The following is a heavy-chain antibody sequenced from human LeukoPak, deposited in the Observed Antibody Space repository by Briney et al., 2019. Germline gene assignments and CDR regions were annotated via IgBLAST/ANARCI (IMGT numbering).Heavy chain of an antibody. Sequence: GGSLRLSCAVSGFNFRDHWMDWVRQAPGKGLEWVSHIKNDGSETYYLDSLKGRFSISRDNTNNALYLQMNSLRVEDTAVYYCVKNDGWFHLAQWGQGTLVTVSS. CDR3: VKNDGWFHLAQ. D-gene: IGHD6-19*01. V-gene: IGHV3-7*03. CDR1: GFNFRDHW. CDR2: IKNDGSET. J-gene: IGHJ4*02.